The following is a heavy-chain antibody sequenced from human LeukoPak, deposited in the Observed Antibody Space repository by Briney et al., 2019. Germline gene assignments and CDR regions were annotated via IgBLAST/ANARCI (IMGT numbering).Heavy chain of an antibody. CDR2: XSNNGGST. V-gene: IGHV3-64*04. CDR1: GFTFSXXX. Sequence: GGSLRLSCXXSGFTFSXXXXXXXXXXXXXXXXYVSTXSNNGGSTNXXDSVXGRFTISXXNAXXSLYLQMNSLRAEDTAVYYCARPGSYLNDYWGQGTLVTVSS. J-gene: IGHJ4*02. D-gene: IGHD1-26*01. CDR3: ARPGSYLNDY.